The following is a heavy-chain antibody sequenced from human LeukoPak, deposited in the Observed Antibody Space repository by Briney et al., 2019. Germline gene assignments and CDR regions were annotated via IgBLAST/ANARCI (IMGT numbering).Heavy chain of an antibody. J-gene: IGHJ4*02. D-gene: IGHD5-18*01. CDR2: INPNSGGT. CDR3: ARVRGYSYGDY. V-gene: IGHV1-2*04. CDR1: GYTFTGYY. Sequence: GASVRVSCKASGYTFTGYYMHWVRQAPGQGLEWMGWINPNSGGTNYAQKFQGWVTMTRDTSISTAYMELSRLRSDDPAVYYWARVRGYSYGDYWGQGTLVTVSS.